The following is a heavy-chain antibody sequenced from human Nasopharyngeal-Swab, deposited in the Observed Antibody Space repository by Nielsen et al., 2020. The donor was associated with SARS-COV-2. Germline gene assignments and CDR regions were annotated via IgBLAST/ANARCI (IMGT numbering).Heavy chain of an antibody. D-gene: IGHD4-17*01. CDR3: ARDPTVTTDYYYYYYMDV. CDR2: INAGNGNT. J-gene: IGHJ6*03. V-gene: IGHV1-3*01. Sequence: WVRQAPGQRLGGVGWINAGNGNTKYSQKFQGRVTITRDTSASTAYMELSSLRSEDTAVYYCARDPTVTTDYYYYYYMDVWGKGTTVTVSS.